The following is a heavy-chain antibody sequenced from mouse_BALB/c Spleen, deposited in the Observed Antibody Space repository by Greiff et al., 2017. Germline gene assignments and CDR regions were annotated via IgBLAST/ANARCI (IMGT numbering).Heavy chain of an antibody. Sequence: VQVVESGAELVRPGSSVKISCKASGYAFSSYWMNWVKQRPGQGLEWIGQIYPGDGDTNYNGKFKGKATLTADKSSSTAYMQLSSLTSEDSAVYFCAAYYRYDVSFDYWGQGTTLTVSS. CDR2: IYPGDGDT. V-gene: IGHV1-80*01. CDR3: AAYYRYDVSFDY. D-gene: IGHD2-14*01. J-gene: IGHJ2*01. CDR1: GYAFSSYW.